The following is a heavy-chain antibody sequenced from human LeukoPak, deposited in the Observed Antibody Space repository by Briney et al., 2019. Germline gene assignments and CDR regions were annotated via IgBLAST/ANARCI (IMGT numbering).Heavy chain of an antibody. V-gene: IGHV4-59*02. J-gene: IGHJ4*02. D-gene: IGHD4-17*01. CDR1: GFTVSSNY. Sequence: GSLRLSCAASGFTVSSNYMSWIRQPPGKGLEWIGYIYYRGSTNYNPSLKSRVTFSVDTSKNQFSLKLNSVTAADTAVYYCARGGDYGDLRYFDYWGQGTLVTVSS. CDR2: IYYRGST. CDR3: ARGGDYGDLRYFDY.